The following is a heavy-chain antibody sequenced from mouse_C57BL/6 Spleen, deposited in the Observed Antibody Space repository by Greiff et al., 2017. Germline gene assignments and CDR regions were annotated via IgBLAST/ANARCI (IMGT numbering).Heavy chain of an antibody. CDR2: IYHGSGST. CDR1: GFTFTSYW. J-gene: IGHJ4*01. D-gene: IGHD1-1*01. CDR3: AGNYEGVGY. Sequence: QVQLQQSGAELVKPGASVKMSCTASGFTFTSYWITWVQQRPGQGLEWIGNIYHGSGSTNYKYKFKSKATLTVDTASSTAYLQRSRLTSEDSAVYYCAGNYEGVGYRGQGTSVTVAS. V-gene: IGHV1-55*01.